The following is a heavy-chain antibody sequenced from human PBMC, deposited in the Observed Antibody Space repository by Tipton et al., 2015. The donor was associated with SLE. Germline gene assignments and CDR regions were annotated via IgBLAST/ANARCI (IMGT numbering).Heavy chain of an antibody. CDR2: IYNGGDT. V-gene: IGHV3-23*03. D-gene: IGHD2-8*02. CDR3: AKDWGTGDVYYFQH. Sequence: GSLRLSCKASGFTFSRYDMSWVRQTPGKGLEWVSAIYNGGDTDYADSVKGRFTISGDSSKDTLYLQMNSLRVEDTAVYYCAKDWGTGDVYYFQHWGQGTLVTVSS. CDR1: GFTFSRYD. J-gene: IGHJ1*01.